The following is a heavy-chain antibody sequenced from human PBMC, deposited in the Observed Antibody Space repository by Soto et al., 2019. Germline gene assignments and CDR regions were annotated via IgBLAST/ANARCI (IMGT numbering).Heavy chain of an antibody. V-gene: IGHV3-23*01. Sequence: GGSLRLSCAASGFTFSSYAMSWVRQAPGKGLEWVSAISGSGGSTYYADSVKGRFTISRDNSKNTLYLQMNSLRAEDTAVYYCAKVEVAAADGRRYFDYWGQGTLVTVSS. J-gene: IGHJ4*02. CDR1: GFTFSSYA. CDR2: ISGSGGST. CDR3: AKVEVAAADGRRYFDY. D-gene: IGHD6-13*01.